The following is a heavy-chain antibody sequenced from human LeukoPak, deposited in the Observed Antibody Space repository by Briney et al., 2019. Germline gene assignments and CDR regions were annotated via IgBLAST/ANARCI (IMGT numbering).Heavy chain of an antibody. CDR2: ISPTGSTT. Sequence: GGSLRLSCTASGFSFSGHWMHWARQLPGKGLVWVSPISPTGSTTSYADSVKGRFTVSRDNAKNTLYLQVNNLRAEDTAVYYCARGPNSNWSGLDFWGQGTLLTVSS. V-gene: IGHV3-74*01. J-gene: IGHJ4*02. D-gene: IGHD6-6*01. CDR1: GFSFSGHW. CDR3: ARGPNSNWSGLDF.